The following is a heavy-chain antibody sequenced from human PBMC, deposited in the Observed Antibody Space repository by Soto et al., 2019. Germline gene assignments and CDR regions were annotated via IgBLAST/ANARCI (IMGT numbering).Heavy chain of an antibody. V-gene: IGHV3-30*19. CDR1: GFTFRRYV. Sequence: QVQLVESGGGVVQPGTSLRLSCVGSGFTFRRYVIHWVRQAPGKGLEWVALTSYDGTNNYYGDSVKGRFTISRDNSKNTVDLQMDSLRLEDTSLYYGARWGTTGGLDVWGPGTLVSVSS. J-gene: IGHJ4*02. D-gene: IGHD3-16*01. CDR3: ARWGTTGGLDV. CDR2: TSYDGTNN.